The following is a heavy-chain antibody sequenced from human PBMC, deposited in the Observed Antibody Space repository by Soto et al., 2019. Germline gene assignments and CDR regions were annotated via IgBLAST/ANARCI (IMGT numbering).Heavy chain of an antibody. CDR2: IGASGGSA. J-gene: IGHJ4*02. V-gene: IGHV3-23*01. Sequence: EVQLLESGGGLVQPGGSLRLSCAVSGFTFRNYAMSWVRQAPGKGLEWVSTIGASGGSAYYADSVKGRFTISRDNSKNTLFLQMNSLRAEDTAVYYCAKLPLGDYWGQGTLVTVSS. CDR1: GFTFRNYA. CDR3: AKLPLGDY.